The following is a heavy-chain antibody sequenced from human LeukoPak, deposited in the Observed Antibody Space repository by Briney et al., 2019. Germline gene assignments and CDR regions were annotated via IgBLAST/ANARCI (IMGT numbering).Heavy chain of an antibody. Sequence: SETLSLTCTVSGGSISSSSYYWGWIRQPPGKGLEWIGSIYYSGSTYYNPSLKSRVTISVDTSKNQFSLKLSSVTAADTAVYYCAKDRCSNGVGCYYYYMDVWGKGTTVTISS. J-gene: IGHJ6*03. V-gene: IGHV4-39*02. CDR3: AKDRCSNGVGCYYYYMDV. CDR1: GGSISSSSYY. D-gene: IGHD2-8*01. CDR2: IYYSGST.